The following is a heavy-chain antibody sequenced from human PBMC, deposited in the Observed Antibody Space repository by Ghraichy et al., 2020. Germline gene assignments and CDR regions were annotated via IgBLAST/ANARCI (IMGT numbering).Heavy chain of an antibody. CDR1: GGSFSGYY. V-gene: IGHV4-34*01. CDR3: GGIVVVPAAQSSSWFDP. CDR2: INHSGST. D-gene: IGHD2-2*01. J-gene: IGHJ5*02. Sequence: ETLSLTCAVYGGSFSGYYWSWIRQPPGKGLEWIGEINHSGSTNYNPSLKSRVTISVDTSKNQFSLKLSSVTAADTAVYYCGGIVVVPAAQSSSWFDPWGQGTLVTVSS.